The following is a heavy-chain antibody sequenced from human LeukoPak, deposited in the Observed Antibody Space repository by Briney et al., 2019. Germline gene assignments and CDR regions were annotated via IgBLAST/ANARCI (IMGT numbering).Heavy chain of an antibody. CDR3: ARAIYSRAWYASDI. CDR1: GGSISSSY. J-gene: IGHJ3*02. V-gene: IGHV4-59*01. D-gene: IGHD6-19*01. CDR2: IFYTGSN. Sequence: SETLSLTCSVSGGSISSSYWSWIRQAPGKGPEWIRYIFYTGSNDYSPSLKSRVTISVDTSKNQFSLRVNSVTAADTAVYYCARAIYSRAWYASDIWGQGTVVTASA.